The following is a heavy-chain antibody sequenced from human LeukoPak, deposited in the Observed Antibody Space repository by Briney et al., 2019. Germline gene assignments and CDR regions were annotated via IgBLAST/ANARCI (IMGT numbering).Heavy chain of an antibody. CDR3: ARGDDSSGFDP. D-gene: IGHD3-22*01. J-gene: IGHJ5*02. V-gene: IGHV4-38-2*02. CDR1: GYSISSGYY. CDR2: IYHSGST. Sequence: PSETLSLTCTVSGYSISSGYYWGWIRQPPGKGLEWIGSIYHSGSTYYNPSLKSRVTISVDTSKNQFSLKLSSVTAADTAVYYCARGDDSSGFDPWGQGTLVTVSS.